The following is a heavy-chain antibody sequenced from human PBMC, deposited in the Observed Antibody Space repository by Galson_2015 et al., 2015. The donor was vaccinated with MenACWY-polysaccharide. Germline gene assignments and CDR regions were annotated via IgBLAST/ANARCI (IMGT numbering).Heavy chain of an antibody. CDR3: AGIPATETSFGWFDP. Sequence: LSLTCAVSGASISSGSHYWSWFRQYPGKSLEWIAYIYYNGRGNYNPSLRSRVTISVDMSKNQFSLNLNSVTAADTAVYFCAGIPATETSFGWFDPWGQGTLVTVSS. D-gene: IGHD4-17*01. J-gene: IGHJ5*02. CDR1: GASISSGSHY. V-gene: IGHV4-31*11. CDR2: IYYNGRG.